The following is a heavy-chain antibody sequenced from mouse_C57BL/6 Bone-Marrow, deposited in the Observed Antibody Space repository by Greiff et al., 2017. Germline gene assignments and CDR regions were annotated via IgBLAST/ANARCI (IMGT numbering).Heavy chain of an antibody. CDR1: GYTFTSYW. CDR2: IYPGNSYT. Sequence: EVQLQQSGTVLARPGASVKMSCKTSGYTFTSYWMHWVKPRPGQGLDWIGAIYPGNSYTNYNQKFNGKATLTVVPSSRTAYMQLSSLTNEDAAVDYCTGDMMTTRRWGKGTLVTVSA. CDR3: TGDMMTTRR. J-gene: IGHJ3*01. V-gene: IGHV1-5*01. D-gene: IGHD2-4*01.